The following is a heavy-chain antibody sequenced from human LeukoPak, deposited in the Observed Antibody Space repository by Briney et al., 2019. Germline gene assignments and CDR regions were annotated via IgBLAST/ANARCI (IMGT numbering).Heavy chain of an antibody. Sequence: PGGSLRLSCAASGFTFSNAWMSWVRQAPGKGLEWVGRIKSKTDGGTTDYAAPVKGRFTISRDDSKNTLYLQMNSLKTEDTAVYYCASPSMKYDYVWGRPYYGLDYWGQGTLVTVSS. CDR3: ASPSMKYDYVWGRPYYGLDY. CDR2: IKSKTDGGTT. D-gene: IGHD3-16*01. J-gene: IGHJ4*02. CDR1: GFTFSNAW. V-gene: IGHV3-15*01.